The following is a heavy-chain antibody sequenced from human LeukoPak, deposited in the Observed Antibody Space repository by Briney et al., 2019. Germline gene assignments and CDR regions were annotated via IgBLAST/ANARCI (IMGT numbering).Heavy chain of an antibody. J-gene: IGHJ4*02. D-gene: IGHD3-22*01. Sequence: GESLKISCKGSGYSFTSYWIGWVRQVPGKGLEWMGIIYPGDSDTRYSPSFQGQVTISADKSISTAYLQWSSLKASDTAMYYCASGPYYYDSSGYYYEGFDYWGQGTLVTVSS. V-gene: IGHV5-51*01. CDR3: ASGPYYYDSSGYYYEGFDY. CDR2: IYPGDSDT. CDR1: GYSFTSYW.